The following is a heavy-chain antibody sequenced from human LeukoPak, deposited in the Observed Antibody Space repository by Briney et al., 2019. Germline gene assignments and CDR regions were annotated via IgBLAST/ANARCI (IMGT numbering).Heavy chain of an antibody. D-gene: IGHD5-12*01. J-gene: IGHJ6*02. CDR2: ISAYNGNT. CDR3: AREGDGYSGYGSVWSYYYYGMDV. CDR1: GYTFTSYG. V-gene: IGHV1-18*01. Sequence: ASVKVSCKASGYTFTSYGISWVRQAPGQGLEWMGWISAYNGNTNYAQKLQGRVTMTTDTSTSTAYMELRSLRSDDTAVYYCAREGDGYSGYGSVWSYYYYGMDVWGQGTTVTVSS.